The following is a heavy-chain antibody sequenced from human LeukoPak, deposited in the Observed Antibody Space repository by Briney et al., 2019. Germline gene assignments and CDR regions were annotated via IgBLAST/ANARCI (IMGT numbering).Heavy chain of an antibody. CDR1: GYSFTSYL. Sequence: GESLRISCKGSGYSFTSYLISLGRQMAGEGVEWMGRIDPSDSYTNYSPSFEGHVTISADTSISTAYLQWSSLKASDTAIYYCARPLGYVGSFDIWGQGTMVTVSS. CDR3: ARPLGYVGSFDI. V-gene: IGHV5-10-1*01. CDR2: IDPSDSYT. D-gene: IGHD5-12*01. J-gene: IGHJ3*02.